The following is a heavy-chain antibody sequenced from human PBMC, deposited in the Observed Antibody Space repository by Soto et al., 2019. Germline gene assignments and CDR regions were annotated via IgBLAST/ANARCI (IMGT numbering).Heavy chain of an antibody. CDR2: INAGNGNT. D-gene: IGHD6-13*01. Sequence: GASVKVSCKASGYTFTSYAMHWVRQAPGQRLEWMGWINAGNGNTKYSQKYQGRVTITRDTSASTAYIELSSLRFEDTAVYYCAAEQQLVFRWFDPWGQGTLVTVSS. V-gene: IGHV1-3*01. CDR3: AAEQQLVFRWFDP. J-gene: IGHJ5*02. CDR1: GYTFTSYA.